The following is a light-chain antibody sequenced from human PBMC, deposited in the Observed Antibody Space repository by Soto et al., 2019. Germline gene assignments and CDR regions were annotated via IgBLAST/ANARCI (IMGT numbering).Light chain of an antibody. CDR3: EMWDSSLNPGD. J-gene: IGLJ1*01. Sequence: QSVLTQPPSVSAAPGQKVTISCSGSSSNIGDNYVSWYQQVPGTAPKLLIYDNNNRPSGIPDRFSGSKSGTSAALGITGLQNGDEADYYCEMWDSSLNPGDFGSGTPVTVL. CDR2: DNN. CDR1: SSNIGDNY. V-gene: IGLV1-51*01.